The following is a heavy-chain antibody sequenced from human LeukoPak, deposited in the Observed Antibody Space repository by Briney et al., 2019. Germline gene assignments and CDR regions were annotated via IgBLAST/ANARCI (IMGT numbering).Heavy chain of an antibody. D-gene: IGHD3-22*01. Sequence: GASVKVSCKAPGYTFTSYDINWVRQATGQGLEWMGWMDPNSGNTGYAQKFQGRVTMTRNTSISTAYMELSSLRSEDTAVYYCARMYYYDSSGYYRHFDYWGQGTLVTVSS. CDR3: ARMYYYDSSGYYRHFDY. J-gene: IGHJ4*02. CDR2: MDPNSGNT. CDR1: GYTFTSYD. V-gene: IGHV1-8*01.